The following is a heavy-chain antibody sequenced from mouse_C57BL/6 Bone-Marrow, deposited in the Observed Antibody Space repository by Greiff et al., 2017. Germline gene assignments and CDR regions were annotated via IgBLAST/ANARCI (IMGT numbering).Heavy chain of an antibody. V-gene: IGHV5-17*01. J-gene: IGHJ2*01. D-gene: IGHD2-4*01. CDR3: ARQDYDYDDGAYYFDY. CDR2: ISSGSSTI. Sequence: EVQLVESGGGLVKPGGSLKLSCAASGFTFSDYGMHWVRQAPEKGLEWVAYISSGSSTIYYADTVKGRFTISRDNAKNTLFLQMTRLRSEDTAMYYCARQDYDYDDGAYYFDYWGQGTTLTVSS. CDR1: GFTFSDYG.